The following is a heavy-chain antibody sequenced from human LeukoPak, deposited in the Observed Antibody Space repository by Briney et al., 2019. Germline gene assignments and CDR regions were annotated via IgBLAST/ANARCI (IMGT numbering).Heavy chain of an antibody. CDR1: GGTFSSYA. CDR3: ASNSLSGNYYDY. J-gene: IGHJ4*02. Sequence: ASVKVSCKASGGTFSSYAISWVRQAPGQGLEWMGWINPNSGGTNYAQKFQGRVTMTRDTSISTAYMELSRLRSDDTAVYYCASNSLSGNYYDYWGQGTLVTVSS. CDR2: INPNSGGT. D-gene: IGHD1-26*01. V-gene: IGHV1-2*02.